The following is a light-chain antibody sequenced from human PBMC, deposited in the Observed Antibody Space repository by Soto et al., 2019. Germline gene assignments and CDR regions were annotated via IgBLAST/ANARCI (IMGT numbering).Light chain of an antibody. J-gene: IGKJ3*01. CDR3: QKFNSAPFT. CDR1: EGISNH. Sequence: DIQMTQSPSSLSASVGDRVTITCRASEGISNHLVWYQQKPGKLPNLLIYAASTLQSGVPSRFSGSGSGTDFTLTISSLQPEDVATYFCQKFNSAPFTVGPGTKVDIK. V-gene: IGKV1-27*01. CDR2: AAS.